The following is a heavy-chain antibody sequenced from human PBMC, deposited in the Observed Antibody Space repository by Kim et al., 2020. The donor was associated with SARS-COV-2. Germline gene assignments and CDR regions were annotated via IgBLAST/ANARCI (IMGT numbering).Heavy chain of an antibody. J-gene: IGHJ6*02. CDR3: ARSIVVVPATTPYYYYGMDV. V-gene: IGHV4-31*03. Sequence: SETLSLTCTVSGGSISSGGYYWSWIRQHPGKGLEWIGYIYYSGSTYYNPSLKSRVTISVDTSKNQFSLKLSSVTAADTAVYYCARSIVVVPATTPYYYYGMDVWGQGTTVTVSS. CDR2: IYYSGST. CDR1: GGSISSGGYY. D-gene: IGHD2-2*01.